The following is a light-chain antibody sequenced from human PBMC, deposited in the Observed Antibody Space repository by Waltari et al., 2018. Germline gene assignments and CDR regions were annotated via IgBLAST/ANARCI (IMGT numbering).Light chain of an antibody. Sequence: EIVLTQSPATLSLSPGERATLSRRASQSISTNLGWYAQKPGQAPRLLIYDASNRATGIPARFSGSGSGTDFTLTITRLEPEDFAVYYCQQRSNWPFTFGQGTRLEIE. CDR2: DAS. CDR3: QQRSNWPFT. V-gene: IGKV3-11*01. J-gene: IGKJ5*01. CDR1: QSISTN.